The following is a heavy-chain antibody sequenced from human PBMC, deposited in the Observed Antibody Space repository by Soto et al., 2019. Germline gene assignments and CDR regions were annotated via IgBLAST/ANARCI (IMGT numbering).Heavy chain of an antibody. Sequence: SETLSLTCAVYGGSFSGYYWSWIRQPPGKGLEWIGEINHSGSTNYNPSLKSRVTISVDTSKNQFSLKLSSVTAADTAVYYCARAPPPYDFWSSRVPFYYYYYMDVWGKGTTVTVSS. D-gene: IGHD3-3*01. CDR2: INHSGST. CDR3: ARAPPPYDFWSSRVPFYYYYYMDV. J-gene: IGHJ6*03. CDR1: GGSFSGYY. V-gene: IGHV4-34*01.